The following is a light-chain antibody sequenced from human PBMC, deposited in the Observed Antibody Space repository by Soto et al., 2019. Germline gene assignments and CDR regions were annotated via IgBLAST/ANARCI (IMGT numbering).Light chain of an antibody. CDR2: EHT. Sequence: SYELTQPPSVSVSPGQTASITCSGDKLGDKYACWYQQKPGQSPVLVIYEHTKRTSGIPERFSGSNSGNTATLTISGTQAMDEADYYCQAWDSSTVVFGGGTKLTVL. CDR1: KLGDKY. J-gene: IGLJ2*01. V-gene: IGLV3-1*01. CDR3: QAWDSSTVV.